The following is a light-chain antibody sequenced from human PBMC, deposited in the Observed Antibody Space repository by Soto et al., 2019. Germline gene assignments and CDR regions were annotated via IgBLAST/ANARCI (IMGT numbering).Light chain of an antibody. J-gene: IGKJ1*01. V-gene: IGKV1-5*03. Sequence: DIPMTQSPSTLSGSVGDRVTITCRASQTISSWLAWYQQKPGKAPKLLIYKASTLKSGVPSRFSGSGSGTEFTLTISSLQPDDFATYYCQHYNSYSVALGQGTKVDI. CDR3: QHYNSYSVA. CDR2: KAS. CDR1: QTISSW.